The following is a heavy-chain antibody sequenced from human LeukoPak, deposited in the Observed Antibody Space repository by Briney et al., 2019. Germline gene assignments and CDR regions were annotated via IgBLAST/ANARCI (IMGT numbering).Heavy chain of an antibody. V-gene: IGHV3-30*04. CDR1: GFTFSSYA. D-gene: IGHD3-10*01. CDR2: ISYDGSNK. Sequence: GGSLRLSCAASGFTFSSYAMHWVRQAPGKGLEWVAVISYDGSNKYYADSVKGRFTISRDNSKNTLYLQMNSLRAEDTAVYYCARSLFGFGESWDDYWGQGTLVTASS. J-gene: IGHJ4*02. CDR3: ARSLFGFGESWDDY.